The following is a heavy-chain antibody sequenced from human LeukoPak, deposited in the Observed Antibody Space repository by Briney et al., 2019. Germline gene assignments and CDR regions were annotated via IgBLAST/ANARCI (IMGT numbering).Heavy chain of an antibody. CDR1: GFSLSSYW. CDR2: IKQDGSEK. V-gene: IGHV3-7*01. D-gene: IGHD3-10*01. CDR3: AREAAESYGMDV. Sequence: GGSLRLSCAASGFSLSSYWMSWVRQAPGKGLEWVANIKQDGSEKYYVDSVKGRFTISRDNAKNSLYLQMNSLRVEDTAVYYCAREAAESYGMDVWGQGTTVTVSS. J-gene: IGHJ6*02.